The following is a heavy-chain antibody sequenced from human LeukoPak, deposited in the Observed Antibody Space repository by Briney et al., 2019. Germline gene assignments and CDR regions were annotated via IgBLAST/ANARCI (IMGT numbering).Heavy chain of an antibody. CDR3: ARGTARGNSGWHYYYMDV. D-gene: IGHD4-23*01. Sequence: PSQTLSLTCTVSGGSISSGSYYWSWIRQPAGKGLEWIGRIYTSGSTNYNPSLKSRVTMSVDTSKNQFSLKLSSVTAADTAVYYCARGTARGNSGWHYYYMDVWGKGTTVTISS. CDR1: GGSISSGSYY. J-gene: IGHJ6*03. CDR2: IYTSGST. V-gene: IGHV4-61*02.